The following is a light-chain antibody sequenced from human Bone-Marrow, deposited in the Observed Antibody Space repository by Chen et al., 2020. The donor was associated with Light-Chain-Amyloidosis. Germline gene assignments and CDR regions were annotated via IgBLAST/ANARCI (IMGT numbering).Light chain of an antibody. CDR2: DDS. V-gene: IGLV3-21*02. Sequence: SYLLTPPSSVSVSPGQTATISCGGNNIGSTSVHWYQQTTGQAPLMVVYDDSDRPSGIPERLSGSNAGNTATLTISRVEAGDEADYYCQVWDRSSDRPVFGGGTKLNVL. CDR1: NIGSTS. J-gene: IGLJ3*02. CDR3: QVWDRSSDRPV.